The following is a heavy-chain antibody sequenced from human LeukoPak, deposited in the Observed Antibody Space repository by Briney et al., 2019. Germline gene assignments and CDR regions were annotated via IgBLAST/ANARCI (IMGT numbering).Heavy chain of an antibody. V-gene: IGHV3-21*01. CDR3: ARGGGRIVVVPAAHDY. CDR1: GFTFSSYS. D-gene: IGHD2-2*01. J-gene: IGHJ4*02. Sequence: GGSLRLSCAASGFTFSSYSMNWVRQAPGKGLEWVSSISSSSSYIYYADSVKGRFTISRDNAKNSLYLQMNSLRAEDTAVYYCARGGGRIVVVPAAHDYWGQGTLVTVSS. CDR2: ISSSSSYI.